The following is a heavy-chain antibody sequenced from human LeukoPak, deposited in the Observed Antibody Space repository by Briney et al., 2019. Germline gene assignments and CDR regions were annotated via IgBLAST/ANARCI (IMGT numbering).Heavy chain of an antibody. CDR3: ARTVAYCSATSCYGY. D-gene: IGHD2-2*01. J-gene: IGHJ4*02. Sequence: SETLSLTCAVSGYSISSGYYWGWIRKPPGKGLEWIGSVYYVGSTYHNPSLKSRVTISVDMSKNQFFVKLSSVTAADTAVYYCARTVAYCSATSCYGYWGQGTLVTVSS. CDR1: GYSISSGYY. V-gene: IGHV4-38-2*01. CDR2: VYYVGST.